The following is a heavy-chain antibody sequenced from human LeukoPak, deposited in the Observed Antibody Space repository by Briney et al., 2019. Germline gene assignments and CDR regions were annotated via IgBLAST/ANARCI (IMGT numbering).Heavy chain of an antibody. CDR2: MSPNSGNT. Sequence: GASVKVSCRASGYTFTSYDINWVRQATGQGLEWMGWMSPNSGNTGYAQKFQGRVTMTRNTSISTAYMELSSLRSVDTAVYYCARELGIFDYWGQGTLVTVSS. D-gene: IGHD1-26*01. CDR1: GYTFTSYD. J-gene: IGHJ4*02. CDR3: ARELGIFDY. V-gene: IGHV1-8*01.